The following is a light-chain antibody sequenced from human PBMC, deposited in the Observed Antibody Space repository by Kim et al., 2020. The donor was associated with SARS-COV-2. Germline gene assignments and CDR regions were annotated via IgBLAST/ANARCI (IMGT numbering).Light chain of an antibody. Sequence: VTPGQTASITCSGDKLGDKYACWYQQEPGQSPVLVIYQDTKRPSGIPERFSGSNSGNTATLTISGTQAMDEADYYCQAWDISTVVFGGGTQLTVL. CDR3: QAWDISTVV. CDR2: QDT. J-gene: IGLJ2*01. CDR1: KLGDKY. V-gene: IGLV3-1*01.